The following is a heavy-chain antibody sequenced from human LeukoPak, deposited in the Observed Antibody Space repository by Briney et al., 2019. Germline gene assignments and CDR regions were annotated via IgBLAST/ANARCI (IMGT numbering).Heavy chain of an antibody. D-gene: IGHD3-10*01. CDR2: ISYDGSNK. CDR1: GFTFSSYG. V-gene: IGHV3-30*18. CDR3: AKGRVRGVIVNALDI. Sequence: GGSLRLSCAASGFTFSSYGMHWVRQAPGKGLEWVAVISYDGSNKYYADSVKGRFTISRDNSKNTLYLQMNSLRAEDTAVYYCAKGRVRGVIVNALDIWGQGTMVTVSS. J-gene: IGHJ3*02.